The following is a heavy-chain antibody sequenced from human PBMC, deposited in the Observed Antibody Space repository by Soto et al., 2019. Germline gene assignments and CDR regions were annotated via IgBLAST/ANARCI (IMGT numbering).Heavy chain of an antibody. CDR1: GFTFSSYW. Sequence: PGGSLRLSCAASGFTFSSYWMHWVRQAPGKGLVWVSRINSSGSSTSYADSVKGRFTISRDNSKNTLYLQMNSLRAEDTAVYYCATWVAGTLSAFDIWGQGTMGTVSS. J-gene: IGHJ3*02. D-gene: IGHD6-19*01. V-gene: IGHV3-74*01. CDR3: ATWVAGTLSAFDI. CDR2: INSSGSST.